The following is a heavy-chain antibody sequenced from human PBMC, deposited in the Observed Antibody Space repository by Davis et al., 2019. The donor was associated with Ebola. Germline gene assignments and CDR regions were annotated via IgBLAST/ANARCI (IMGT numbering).Heavy chain of an antibody. CDR3: ARVGYYGSGSYLSY. CDR2: INPNSGGT. V-gene: IGHV1-2*02. CDR1: GYTFTGYY. Sequence: ASVKVSCKASGYTFTGYYMHWVRQAPGQGLEWMGWINPNSGGTNYAQKFQGRVTMTRDTSISTAYMEVSRLTSDDTAVYYCARVGYYGSGSYLSYWGQGTLVTVSS. J-gene: IGHJ4*02. D-gene: IGHD3-10*01.